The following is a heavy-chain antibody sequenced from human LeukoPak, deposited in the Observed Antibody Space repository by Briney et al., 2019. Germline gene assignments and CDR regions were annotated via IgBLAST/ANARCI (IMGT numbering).Heavy chain of an antibody. Sequence: GGSLRLSCAASGFTFSSNWMHWVRQAPGKGLMWVSRINSDGSSTNYADSVRGRFSISRDNAKNTLYLQMDSLRAEDTAVYYCARGLSGYASSLGYWGQGTLVTVSA. CDR3: ARGLSGYASSLGY. CDR2: INSDGSST. J-gene: IGHJ4*02. CDR1: GFTFSSNW. D-gene: IGHD2-2*01. V-gene: IGHV3-74*01.